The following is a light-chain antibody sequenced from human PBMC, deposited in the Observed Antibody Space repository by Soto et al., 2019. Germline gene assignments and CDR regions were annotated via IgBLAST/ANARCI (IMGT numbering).Light chain of an antibody. CDR2: LNRDGSH. CDR1: SGHSSYD. V-gene: IGLV4-69*01. CDR3: HTWVTGIVG. Sequence: QPVLTQSPSASASLGASVKLTCTLSSGHSSYDTAWHQQQPENGPRYLMKLNRDGSHIKGDGIPDRVSGSSSVAERYLTGSSLQSEDESDYYCHTWVTGIVGFGGGTQLTVL. J-gene: IGLJ3*02.